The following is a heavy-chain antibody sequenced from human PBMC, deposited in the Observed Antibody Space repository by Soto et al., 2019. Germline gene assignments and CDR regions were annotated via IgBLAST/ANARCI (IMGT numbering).Heavy chain of an antibody. CDR2: ISYDGSNK. J-gene: IGHJ4*02. V-gene: IGHV3-30-3*01. Sequence: QVQLVESGGGVVQPGRSLRLSCAASGFTFSSYAMHWVRQAPGKGLEWVAVISYDGSNKYYADSVKGRFTISRDNSKNTLYLQMNSLRAEDTAVYYCAREDSGWWGKYYFDCWGQGTLVTVSS. CDR3: AREDSGWWGKYYFDC. CDR1: GFTFSSYA. D-gene: IGHD6-19*01.